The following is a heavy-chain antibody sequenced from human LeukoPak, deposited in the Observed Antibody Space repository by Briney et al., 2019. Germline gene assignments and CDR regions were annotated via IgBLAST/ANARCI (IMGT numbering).Heavy chain of an antibody. Sequence: PGGSLRLSCAASGFTFSSYGMHWVRQAPGKGLEWVAFIRYDGSNKYYADSVKGRFTISRDNSKNTLYLQMNSLRAEDTAVYYCARNRGYSGYGPGYWGQGTLVTVSS. D-gene: IGHD5-12*01. CDR2: IRYDGSNK. V-gene: IGHV3-30*02. J-gene: IGHJ4*02. CDR1: GFTFSSYG. CDR3: ARNRGYSGYGPGY.